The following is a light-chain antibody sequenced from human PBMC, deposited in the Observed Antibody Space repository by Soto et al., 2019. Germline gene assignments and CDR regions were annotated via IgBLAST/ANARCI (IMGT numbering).Light chain of an antibody. CDR3: QQRSNWHF. V-gene: IGKV3D-11*02. CDR2: DAS. CDR1: QSVSSY. J-gene: IGKJ4*01. Sequence: EIVLTQSPATLSLSPGERATLSCRASQSVSSYLAWYQQKPGQAPRLLIYDASNRATGIPARFSGSGPGTDFTLTISSLEPEDFAVYYSQQRSNWHFFGGGTKVEIK.